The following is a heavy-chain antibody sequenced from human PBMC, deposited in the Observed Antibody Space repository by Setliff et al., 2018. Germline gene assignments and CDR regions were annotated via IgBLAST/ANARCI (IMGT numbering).Heavy chain of an antibody. D-gene: IGHD3-10*01. J-gene: IGHJ4*02. CDR3: ARDKGVISLDY. CDR1: GFTFSSSG. Sequence: AASGFTFSSSGMHWVRQAPGKGLGWVTLIRNDGSSQYYADSVQGRFTVSRDNSRNTLYLDMNSLRGEDTAVYYCARDKGVISLDYWGQGTLVTVSS. CDR2: IRNDGSSQ. V-gene: IGHV3-30*02.